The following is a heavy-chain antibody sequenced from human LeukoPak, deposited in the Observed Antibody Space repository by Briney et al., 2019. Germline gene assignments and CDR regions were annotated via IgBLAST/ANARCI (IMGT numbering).Heavy chain of an antibody. Sequence: GASVKVSCKASGGTSSNYAIGWVRQAPGQGLEWMGGIIPIFGTANYAQKFQGRVTITADESTSTAYMEPSSLKSEDTAVYYCARNIRFGGNYYFDYWGQGTLVTVSS. CDR1: GGTSSNYA. CDR3: ARNIRFGGNYYFDY. CDR2: IIPIFGTA. V-gene: IGHV1-69*13. J-gene: IGHJ4*02. D-gene: IGHD3-16*01.